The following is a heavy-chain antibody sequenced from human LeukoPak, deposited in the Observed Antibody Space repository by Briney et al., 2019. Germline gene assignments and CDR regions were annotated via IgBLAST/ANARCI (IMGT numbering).Heavy chain of an antibody. Sequence: GGSLRLSCTTSGFTFGDYAMSWVRQAPGKGLEWVSFIRRKAHGGTTEYAASVKGRFSSSRDDSRSIAYLQMNSLKTEDTAVYFCTRVTYYYDNSGYFHFDSWGQGSLVTVSS. V-gene: IGHV3-49*04. J-gene: IGHJ4*02. CDR3: TRVTYYYDNSGYFHFDS. CDR1: GFTFGDYA. CDR2: IRRKAHGGTT. D-gene: IGHD3-22*01.